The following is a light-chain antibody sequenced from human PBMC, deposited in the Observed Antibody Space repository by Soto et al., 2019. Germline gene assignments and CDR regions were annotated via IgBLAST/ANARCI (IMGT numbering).Light chain of an antibody. V-gene: IGKV3-15*01. CDR1: ESVNSN. J-gene: IGKJ1*01. CDR3: QQYNNWPRT. CDR2: GAS. Sequence: ETVMTQSPATLSVSPGEGATLSCRASESVNSNLAWYQWKPGQTPRLLIYGASTRATGIPASFTGSGSGTEFTLTINSLKSEDFAVYFCQQYNNWPRTFGQGTKVEIK.